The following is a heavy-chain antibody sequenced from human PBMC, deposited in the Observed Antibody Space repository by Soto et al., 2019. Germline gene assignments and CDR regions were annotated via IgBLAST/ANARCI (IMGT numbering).Heavy chain of an antibody. V-gene: IGHV4-4*02. CDR2: VHQSGGT. CDR1: GGSIHSSDW. J-gene: IGHJ4*02. Sequence: QVQLQESGPGLVKSSETLSLTCAISGGSIHSSDWRTWVRQPPGKGLEWIGEVHQSGGTNYNPSLQSRVSVELDKSKNQFSLKLRSVTAADTGVYYWAGGVDHWGQGILVTVSS. CDR3: AGGVDH.